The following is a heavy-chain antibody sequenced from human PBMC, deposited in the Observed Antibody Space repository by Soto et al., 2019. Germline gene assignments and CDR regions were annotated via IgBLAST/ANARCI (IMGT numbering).Heavy chain of an antibody. CDR1: GFTFGGYA. CDR3: AKDPDDNWFDP. V-gene: IGHV3-23*01. CDR2: ISGSGGST. J-gene: IGHJ5*02. Sequence: GGSLRLSCGASGFTFGGYAVSWVRQAPGKGLEWVSAISGSGGSTYYADSVKGRFTISRDNSKNTLYLQMNSLRAEDTAVYYCAKDPDDNWFDPWGQGTLVTVSS.